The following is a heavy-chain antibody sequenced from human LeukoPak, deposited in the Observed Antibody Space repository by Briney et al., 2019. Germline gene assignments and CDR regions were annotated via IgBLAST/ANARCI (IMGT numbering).Heavy chain of an antibody. Sequence: GASVKVSCKASGYDFTNYGISWVRQAPGQGLEWMGRINPNSGGTNYAQKFQGRVTMTRDTSISTAYMELSRLRSDDTAVYYCARDDRFRWNDYWGQGTLVTVSS. CDR3: ARDDRFRWNDY. CDR1: GYDFTNYG. J-gene: IGHJ4*02. V-gene: IGHV1-2*06. D-gene: IGHD1-1*01. CDR2: INPNSGGT.